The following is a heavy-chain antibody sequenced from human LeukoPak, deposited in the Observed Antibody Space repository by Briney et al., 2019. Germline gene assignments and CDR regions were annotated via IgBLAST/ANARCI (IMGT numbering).Heavy chain of an antibody. Sequence: GGSLRLSCAASGFTFSGSAMHWVRQASGKGLEWVGRIRSKANSYATAYAASVKGRFTISSDDSRNTAYLQMNSLKTEDTAVYYCTRLHGDYWYFDLWGRGTLVTVSS. CDR2: IRSKANSYAT. CDR3: TRLHGDYWYFDL. V-gene: IGHV3-73*01. D-gene: IGHD4-17*01. J-gene: IGHJ2*01. CDR1: GFTFSGSA.